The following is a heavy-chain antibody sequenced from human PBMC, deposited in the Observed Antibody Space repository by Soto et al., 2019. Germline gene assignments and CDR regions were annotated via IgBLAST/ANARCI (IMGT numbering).Heavy chain of an antibody. J-gene: IGHJ4*02. Sequence: GALRLSCAASGFTFSSYAMSWVRQAPGKGLEWVSAISGSGGSTYYADSVKGRFTISRDNSKNTLYLQMNSLRAEDTAVYYCANLYSSGWRDYWGQGTLVTVSS. CDR1: GFTFSSYA. CDR2: ISGSGGST. D-gene: IGHD6-19*01. CDR3: ANLYSSGWRDY. V-gene: IGHV3-23*01.